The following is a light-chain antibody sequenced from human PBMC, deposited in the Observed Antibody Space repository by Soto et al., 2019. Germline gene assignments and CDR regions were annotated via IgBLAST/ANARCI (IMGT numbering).Light chain of an antibody. CDR1: QSVSNNY. Sequence: EIVFTQSPGTLSLSPGERATLSCRASQSVSNNYLAWYQQKPGQAPRLLIYGASNRATGIPDRFSGSGSGTDFTLTISXLEPEDFAVYYCQQYGSPGTFGQGTKVDTK. V-gene: IGKV3-20*01. J-gene: IGKJ1*01. CDR2: GAS. CDR3: QQYGSPGT.